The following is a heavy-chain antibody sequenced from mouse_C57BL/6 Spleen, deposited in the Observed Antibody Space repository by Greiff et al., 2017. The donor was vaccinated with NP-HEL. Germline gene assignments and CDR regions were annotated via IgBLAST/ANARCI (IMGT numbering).Heavy chain of an antibody. V-gene: IGHV1-26*01. CDR3: ARLGLLPPDY. Sequence: EVQLQQSGPELVKPGASVKISCKASGYTFTDYYMNWVKQSHGKSLEWIGDINPNNGGTSYNQKFKGKATLTVDKSSSTAYMELRSLTSEDSAVYYCARLGLLPPDYWGQGTTLTVSS. CDR2: INPNNGGT. D-gene: IGHD2-3*01. CDR1: GYTFTDYY. J-gene: IGHJ2*01.